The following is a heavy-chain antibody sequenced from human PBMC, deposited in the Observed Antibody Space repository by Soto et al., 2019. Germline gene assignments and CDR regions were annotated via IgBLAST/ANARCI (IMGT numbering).Heavy chain of an antibody. CDR3: AREGNPGRWIQPLDS. V-gene: IGHV4-59*01. Sequence: TSETLSLTCTVSGDSISSYSWSWIRQPPGKGLEWIGNINYNGNTKYSPSVKSRVTMSVDTSKNPFSLKLISVTTADTAVYFCAREGNPGRWIQPLDSWGQGTLVTVSS. J-gene: IGHJ4*02. CDR1: GDSISSYS. D-gene: IGHD2-2*03. CDR2: INYNGNT.